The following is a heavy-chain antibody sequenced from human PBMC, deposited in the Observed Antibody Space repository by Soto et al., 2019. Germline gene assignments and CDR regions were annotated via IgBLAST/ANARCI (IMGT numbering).Heavy chain of an antibody. CDR3: ARCITMVRGEVARGPKYYYYGLDV. Sequence: LRLSCVVSQFPFIGYWMSWVRQARGNGLEWVANINEDGTETYYAESVRGRLTFSRDNAQNSLFLQMNSLRAEDTAVYYCARCITMVRGEVARGPKYYYYGLDVWGQGTTVNVSS. CDR2: INEDGTET. V-gene: IGHV3-7*01. CDR1: QFPFIGYW. J-gene: IGHJ6*01. D-gene: IGHD3-10*01.